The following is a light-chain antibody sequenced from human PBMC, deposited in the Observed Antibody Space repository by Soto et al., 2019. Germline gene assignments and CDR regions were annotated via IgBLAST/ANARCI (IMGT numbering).Light chain of an antibody. CDR2: KAS. CDR3: QRYNSPPWT. CDR1: QRIGSW. V-gene: IGKV1-5*03. J-gene: IGKJ1*01. Sequence: DIQMTQSPSTLSASVGDRVTITCRASQRIGSWLAWYQQRPGKVPRLLIYKASTLESGVPSRFSGSGSGTEFTLTISSLQPDDFATYYCQRYNSPPWTFGQGTKVEIK.